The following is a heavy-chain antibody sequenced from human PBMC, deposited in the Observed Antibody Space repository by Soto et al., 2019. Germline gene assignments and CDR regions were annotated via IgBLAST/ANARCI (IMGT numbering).Heavy chain of an antibody. CDR3: ARGQEVGAHFFDS. CDR2: IGISGDT. V-gene: IGHV3-13*04. J-gene: IGHJ4*02. Sequence: GGSLRLSCEASGFTFSKFDMHWVRQPTGKGLEWVSTIGISGDTYYAVSVKGRFTISRDNAKNSLSLQMNSLRAGDTALYFCARGQEVGAHFFDSWGQGTQVTVSS. D-gene: IGHD2-15*01. CDR1: GFTFSKFD.